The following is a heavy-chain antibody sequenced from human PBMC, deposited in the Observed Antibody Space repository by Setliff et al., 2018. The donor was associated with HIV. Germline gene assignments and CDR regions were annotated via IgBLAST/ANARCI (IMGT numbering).Heavy chain of an antibody. D-gene: IGHD3-22*01. CDR2: INPNNGGT. CDR3: ARDGYYDSSGYSAFDI. V-gene: IGHV1-2*06. Sequence: ASVKVSCKASGYTFTDYYIHWVRQAPGQGREWIGRINPNNGGTNYAQKFQGRVTMTRDTSISTAYMELSRLRSDDTAVYYCARDGYYDSSGYSAFDIWGQGTMVPVSS. CDR1: GYTFTDYY. J-gene: IGHJ3*02.